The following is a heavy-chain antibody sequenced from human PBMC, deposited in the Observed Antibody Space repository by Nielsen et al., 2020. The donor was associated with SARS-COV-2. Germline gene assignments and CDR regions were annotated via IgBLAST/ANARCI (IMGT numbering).Heavy chain of an antibody. V-gene: IGHV3-9*01. D-gene: IGHD6-19*01. CDR2: ISWNSGSI. CDR1: GFTFDDYA. Sequence: SLKISCAASGFTFDDYAMHWVRQAPGKGLEWVSGISWNSGSIGYADSVKGRLTISRDNAKNSLYLQMNSLRAEDTALYYCAKDIEQWLLVDGYRRFDPWGQGTLVTVSS. CDR3: AKDIEQWLLVDGYRRFDP. J-gene: IGHJ5*02.